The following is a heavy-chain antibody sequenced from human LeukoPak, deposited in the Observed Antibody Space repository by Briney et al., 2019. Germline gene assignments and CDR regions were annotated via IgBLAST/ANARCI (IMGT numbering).Heavy chain of an antibody. CDR3: ARDFGQVLEWLPFDY. V-gene: IGHV3-13*01. CDR1: GFTFSSYD. Sequence: GGSLRLSCAASGFTFSSYDMHWVRQATGKGLEWVSAIGTAGDTYYPGSVKGRFTISRETAKNSLYLQMNSLRAGDTAVYYCARDFGQVLEWLPFDYWGQGTLVTVSS. CDR2: IGTAGDT. D-gene: IGHD3-3*01. J-gene: IGHJ4*02.